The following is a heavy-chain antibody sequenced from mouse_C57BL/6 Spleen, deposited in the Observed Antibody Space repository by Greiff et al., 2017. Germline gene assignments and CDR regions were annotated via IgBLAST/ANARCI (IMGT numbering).Heavy chain of an antibody. CDR2: ISDGGSYT. Sequence: VKLVESGGGLVKPGGSLKLSCAASGFTFSSYAMSWVRQTPEKRLEWVATISDGGSYTYYPDNVKGRFTISRDNAKNNLYLQMSHLKSEDTAMYYCARAPYDPGDWGQGTLVTVSA. J-gene: IGHJ3*01. CDR1: GFTFSSYA. D-gene: IGHD2-3*01. CDR3: ARAPYDPGD. V-gene: IGHV5-4*03.